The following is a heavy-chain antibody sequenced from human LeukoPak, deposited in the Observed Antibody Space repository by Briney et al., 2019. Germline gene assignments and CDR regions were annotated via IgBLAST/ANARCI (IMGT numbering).Heavy chain of an antibody. CDR3: ARGSPHSGWNYFDY. J-gene: IGHJ4*02. D-gene: IGHD6-19*01. V-gene: IGHV4-39*01. CDR2: IYYSGST. CDR1: GGSISSSSYY. Sequence: SETLSLTCTVSGGSISSSSYYWGWIRQPPGKGLEWIGSIYYSGSTYYNPSLKSRVTISVDTSKNQFSLKLSSVTAADTAVYYCARGSPHSGWNYFDYWGQGALVTVSS.